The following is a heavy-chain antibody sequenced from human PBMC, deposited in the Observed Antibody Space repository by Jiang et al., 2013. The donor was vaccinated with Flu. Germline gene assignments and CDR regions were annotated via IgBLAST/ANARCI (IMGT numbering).Heavy chain of an antibody. J-gene: IGHJ4*02. D-gene: IGHD4-23*01. V-gene: IGHV3-30*18. CDR2: ISYDGSYK. Sequence: QLVESGGGVVQPGRSLRLSCAASGFTFSSYGMHWVRQAPGKGLEWVAVISYDGSYKYYADSVKGRFTISRDNSKNTLYLLMNSLRAEDTAVYYCAKDPSYGGNSYYFDYWGQGTLVTVSS. CDR3: AKDPSYGGNSYYFDY. CDR1: GFTFSSYG.